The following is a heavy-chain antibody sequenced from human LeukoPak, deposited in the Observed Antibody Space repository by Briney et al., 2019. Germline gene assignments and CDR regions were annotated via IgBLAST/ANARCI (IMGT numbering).Heavy chain of an antibody. CDR2: INHSGGT. CDR3: ARGVDYYGV. D-gene: IGHD3-10*01. J-gene: IGHJ4*02. CDR1: GGSFSGYS. Sequence: SETLSLTCAVYGGSFSGYSWVWIRQPPVKGLEWIGEINHSGGTNYNPSLKSRVTISVDTSKKQFSLKLSSVTAADTAVYYCARGVDYYGVWGQGTLVTVSS. V-gene: IGHV4-34*01.